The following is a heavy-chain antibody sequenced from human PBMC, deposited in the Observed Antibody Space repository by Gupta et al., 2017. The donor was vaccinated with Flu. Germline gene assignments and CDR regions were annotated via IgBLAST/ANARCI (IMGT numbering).Heavy chain of an antibody. CDR2: ISSSGSTI. Sequence: EVQLVESGGGLVQPGGSLRLSCAASGFTFSSYEMNWVRQAPGKGLEWVSYISSSGSTIYYADSVKGRFTISRDNAKNSLYLQMNSLRAEDTAVYYCAGGSRIQLRYPFDYWGQGTLVTVSS. V-gene: IGHV3-48*03. CDR3: AGGSRIQLRYPFDY. CDR1: GFTFSSYE. J-gene: IGHJ4*02. D-gene: IGHD5-18*01.